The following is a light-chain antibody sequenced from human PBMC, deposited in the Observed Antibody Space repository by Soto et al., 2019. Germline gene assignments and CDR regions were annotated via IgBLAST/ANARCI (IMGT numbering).Light chain of an antibody. V-gene: IGKV1-39*01. Sequence: DIPMTQSPSSLSASVGDRVTITCRASQSISSYLNCYQQKPGKAPTLLIYPASSLQSGVPSRFSGSGSGTDFTLTISSLQPEDFATYYCQQSYSTPLTFGGGTKVEIK. CDR1: QSISSY. J-gene: IGKJ4*01. CDR2: PAS. CDR3: QQSYSTPLT.